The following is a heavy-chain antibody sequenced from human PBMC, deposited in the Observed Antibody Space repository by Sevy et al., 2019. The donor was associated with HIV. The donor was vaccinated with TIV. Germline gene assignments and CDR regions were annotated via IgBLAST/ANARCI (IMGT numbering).Heavy chain of an antibody. D-gene: IGHD1-26*01. CDR1: GYTFTSYG. V-gene: IGHV1-18*04. Sequence: ASVKVSCKASGYTFTSYGISWVRQAPGQGLEWMGWISAYNGNTNYAQKLQCRVTMTTDTSTSTAYMELRSLRSDDTAVYYCAREGSGSYLPPSDYWGQGTLVTVSS. J-gene: IGHJ4*02. CDR3: AREGSGSYLPPSDY. CDR2: ISAYNGNT.